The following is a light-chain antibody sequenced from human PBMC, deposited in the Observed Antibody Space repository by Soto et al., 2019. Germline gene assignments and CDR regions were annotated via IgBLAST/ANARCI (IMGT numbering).Light chain of an antibody. CDR3: SSYSTSSTVV. V-gene: IGLV2-14*03. CDR2: AVT. Sequence: QSALTQPASVSGSPGQSITISCTGSSSDVGGYDYVCWYQQYPGKAPKLIIYAVTDRPSGVSNRSSGSKSGNTASLIISGLQAEDEADYYCSSYSTSSTVVFGGGTKLTVL. J-gene: IGLJ2*01. CDR1: SSDVGGYDY.